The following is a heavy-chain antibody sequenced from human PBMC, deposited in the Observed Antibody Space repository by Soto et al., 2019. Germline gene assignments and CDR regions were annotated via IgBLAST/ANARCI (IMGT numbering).Heavy chain of an antibody. CDR2: IYYSGST. D-gene: IGHD2-15*01. J-gene: IGHJ4*02. Sequence: QVQLQESGPGLVKPSQTLSLTCTVSGGSISSGDYYWSWIRQPPGKGLEWIGYIYYSGSTYYNPSRKSRVTLSVAPSKNQFTLKLSSVTAAATAVYYCARARGARDFDYWGQGTLVTVSS. CDR3: ARARGARDFDY. V-gene: IGHV4-30-4*01. CDR1: GGSISSGDYY.